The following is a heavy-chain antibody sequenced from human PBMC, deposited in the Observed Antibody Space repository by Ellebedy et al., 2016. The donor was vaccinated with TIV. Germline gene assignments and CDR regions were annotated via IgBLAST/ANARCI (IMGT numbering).Heavy chain of an antibody. Sequence: PGGSLRLSCAASGFTFSTYGMHWVRQAPGEGLQWVAFIRYGGTDKYYADSVKGRFTISRDNSKNTLYLQMSSLRVEDTAVYDCAKGYDARGNWGQGTLVTVSS. CDR3: AKGYDARGN. D-gene: IGHD3-3*01. CDR2: IRYGGTDK. CDR1: GFTFSTYG. J-gene: IGHJ4*02. V-gene: IGHV3-30*02.